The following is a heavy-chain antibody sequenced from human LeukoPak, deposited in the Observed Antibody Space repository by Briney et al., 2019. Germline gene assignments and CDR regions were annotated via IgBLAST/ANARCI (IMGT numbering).Heavy chain of an antibody. V-gene: IGHV3-23*01. CDR1: GFTFSSYS. CDR3: AKHYTGSSRPYDS. CDR2: ISISGGST. Sequence: GGSLRLSCAASGFTFSSYSMNWVRQAPGKGLEWVSVISISGGSTNYADSVKGRFTISRDNSKNALYLHMNSLRAEDTAIYYCAKHYTGSSRPYDSWGQGTLVTVSS. D-gene: IGHD6-13*01. J-gene: IGHJ4*02.